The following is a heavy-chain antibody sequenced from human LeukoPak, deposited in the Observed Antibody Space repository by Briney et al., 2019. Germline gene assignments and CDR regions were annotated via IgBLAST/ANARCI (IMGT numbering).Heavy chain of an antibody. D-gene: IGHD2-2*01. CDR2: ISGGGGTT. J-gene: IGHJ4*02. V-gene: IGHV3-23*01. Sequence: GESLRLSCAASGFTFSSSDMSWVRQTPGKGLGWVSAISGGGGTTFSADSVKGRFTISRDNSKNTLYLQMNSLTAEDTAVYYCARRAMTRTYDYWGQGALVTVSS. CDR1: GFTFSSSD. CDR3: ARRAMTRTYDY.